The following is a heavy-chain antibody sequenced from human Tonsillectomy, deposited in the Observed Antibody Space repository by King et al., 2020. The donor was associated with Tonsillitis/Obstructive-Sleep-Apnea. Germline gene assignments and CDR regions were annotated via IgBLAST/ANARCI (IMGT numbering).Heavy chain of an antibody. CDR3: ALVVGGCSAPSCYFF. V-gene: IGHV4-4*02. CDR2: MFHTGSN. D-gene: IGHD2-2*01. CDR1: GGSISSSNW. Sequence: VQLVESGPGLVKPSETLSLTCAVSGGSISSSNWWTWVRQSPDKGLEWIGEMFHTGSNSCNPYRKGRVSSSLDKSKNQFSLNLNSVTAAATAVYYCALVVGGCSAPSCYFFWGQGTLLTVSS. J-gene: IGHJ4*02.